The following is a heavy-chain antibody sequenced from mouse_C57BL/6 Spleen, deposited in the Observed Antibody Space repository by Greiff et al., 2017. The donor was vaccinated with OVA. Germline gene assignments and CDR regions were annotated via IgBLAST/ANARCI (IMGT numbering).Heavy chain of an antibody. CDR2: IYPGDGDT. CDR1: GYAFSSSW. J-gene: IGHJ2*01. CDR3: ATGTLYFDY. D-gene: IGHD4-1*01. V-gene: IGHV1-82*01. Sequence: QVQLQQSGPELVKPGASVKISCKASGYAFSSSWMNWVKQRHGQGLEWIGRIYPGDGDTNYNGKFKGKSTLTADKSSSTAYMQLSSLTSEDSAVYFCATGTLYFDYWGQGTTLTVSS.